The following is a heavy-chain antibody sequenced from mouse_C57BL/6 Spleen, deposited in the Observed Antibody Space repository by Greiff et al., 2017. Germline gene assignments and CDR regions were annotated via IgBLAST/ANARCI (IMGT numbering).Heavy chain of an antibody. V-gene: IGHV1-69*01. CDR2: FDPSDSYT. J-gene: IGHJ2*01. D-gene: IGHD1-1*01. CDR1: GYTFTSYC. CDR3: ARIEYYGSGRDYFDY. Sequence: QVQLQQPGAELVMPGASVTLSCKASGYTFTSYCMHWVKQSPGQGLEWIGEFDPSDSYTNYNQKFKGKSTLTVEKSSSTAYMQFRRLTSEASEVYYCARIEYYGSGRDYFDYWGQGTTLTVSS.